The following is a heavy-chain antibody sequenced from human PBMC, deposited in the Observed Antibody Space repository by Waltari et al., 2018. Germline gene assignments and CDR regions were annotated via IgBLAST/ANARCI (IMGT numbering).Heavy chain of an antibody. V-gene: IGHV4-59*08. CDR1: GGSTSAPS. Sequence: QVQVQESGPGLVKTSETLSLSCTVPGGSTSAPSWSWIRQPPGRGLEWIGYINDSGNTNYNNSLKSRVTMSVDTPKNQLSLKLRSVTAADTAVYYCARHGLDTSNYQAHFDSWGQGTLVTVSS. CDR3: ARHGLDTSNYQAHFDS. D-gene: IGHD1-26*01. J-gene: IGHJ4*02. CDR2: INDSGNT.